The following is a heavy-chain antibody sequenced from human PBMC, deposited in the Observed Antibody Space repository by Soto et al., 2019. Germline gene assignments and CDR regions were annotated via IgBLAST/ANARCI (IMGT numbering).Heavy chain of an antibody. Sequence: ETVPLTGTGSGGSMSRNCWTWIRQPTGKGLEWIGHISYTGSTNYNPSLKSRVTISVDTSKNQFSLKLNSVTAADTAVYYCARAPQGGVSGSYFGNYSYYGMDVWGQGPTVTVSS. CDR2: ISYTGST. CDR3: ARAPQGGVSGSYFGNYSYYGMDV. V-gene: IGHV4-59*01. CDR1: GGSMSRNC. J-gene: IGHJ6*02. D-gene: IGHD3-10*01.